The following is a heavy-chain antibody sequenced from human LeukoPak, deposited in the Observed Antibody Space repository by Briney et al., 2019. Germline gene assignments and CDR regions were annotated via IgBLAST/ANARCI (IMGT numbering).Heavy chain of an antibody. J-gene: IGHJ4*02. D-gene: IGHD3-10*01. CDR2: ISSSSTI. V-gene: IGHV3-48*01. Sequence: LPGGSLRLSCAASGFTFSSYSMNWVRQAPGKGLEWVSYISSSSTIYYADSVKGRFTISRDNAKNSLYLQMNSLRAEDTAVYYCASRYYYGSGSYSPDDYWGQGTLVTVSS. CDR3: ASRYYYGSGSYSPDDY. CDR1: GFTFSSYS.